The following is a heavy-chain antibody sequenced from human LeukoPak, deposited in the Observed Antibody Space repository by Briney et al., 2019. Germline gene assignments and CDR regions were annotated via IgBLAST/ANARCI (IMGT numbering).Heavy chain of an antibody. Sequence: GASVKVSCKASGYTFTSYDINWVRQATGQGLEWMGWMNPNSGNTGYAQKFQGRVTMTRNTSISTAYMELSSLRSEDTAVYYCARANYDILTGSYGMDVWGQGTTVTVSS. CDR2: MNPNSGNT. D-gene: IGHD3-9*01. CDR1: GYTFTSYD. V-gene: IGHV1-8*01. CDR3: ARANYDILTGSYGMDV. J-gene: IGHJ6*02.